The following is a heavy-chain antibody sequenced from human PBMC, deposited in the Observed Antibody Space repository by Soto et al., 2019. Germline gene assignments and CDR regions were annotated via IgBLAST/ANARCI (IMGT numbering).Heavy chain of an antibody. CDR1: GYTFTSYG. Sequence: GASVKVSCKASGYTFTSYGISWVRQAPGQGLEWMGWISAYNGNTNYAQKLQGRVTMTTDTSTSTAYMELRSLRSDDTAVYYCARSYYYDSSGYYYVYRRQNYYFDYWGQGTLVTVSS. CDR2: ISAYNGNT. CDR3: ARSYYYDSSGYYYVYRRQNYYFDY. J-gene: IGHJ4*02. V-gene: IGHV1-18*01. D-gene: IGHD3-22*01.